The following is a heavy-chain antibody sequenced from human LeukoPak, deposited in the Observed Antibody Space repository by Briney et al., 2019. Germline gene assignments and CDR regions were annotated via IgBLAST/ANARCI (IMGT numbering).Heavy chain of an antibody. CDR1: GFTFSSYS. CDR3: ARDLSDGDFNWFDP. Sequence: GGSLRLSCAASGFTFSSYSMNWVRQAPGKGLEWVSSISSSSSYIYYADSVKGRFTISRDNAKNSLYLQMNSLRAEDTAVYYCARDLSDGDFNWFDPWGQGTQVTVSS. CDR2: ISSSSSYI. D-gene: IGHD2-21*01. J-gene: IGHJ5*02. V-gene: IGHV3-21*01.